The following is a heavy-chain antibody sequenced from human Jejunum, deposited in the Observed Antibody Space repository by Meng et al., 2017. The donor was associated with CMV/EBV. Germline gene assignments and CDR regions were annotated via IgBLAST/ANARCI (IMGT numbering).Heavy chain of an antibody. J-gene: IGHJ4*02. CDR3: AKSLVDTAMDLDE. CDR2: IDSSDRT. V-gene: IGHV3-23*01. D-gene: IGHD5-18*01. Sequence: SGFTFSSFAMTWVRQAPGKGLEWVSTIDSSDRTYYADSVKGRFTISRDNSKNTLHLQMNSLRAEDTAVYYYAKSLVDTAMDLDEWSQETLVTVSS. CDR1: GFTFSSFA.